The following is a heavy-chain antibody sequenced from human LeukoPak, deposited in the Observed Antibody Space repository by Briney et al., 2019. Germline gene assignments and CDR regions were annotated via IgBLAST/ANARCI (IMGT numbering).Heavy chain of an antibody. CDR2: ISYDGSNK. D-gene: IGHD5-12*01. CDR3: AKDLLRLRQFDY. CDR1: GFTFSSYG. J-gene: IGHJ4*02. Sequence: GRSLTLSCAASGFTFSSYGMHWVRQAPGKGLEWVAVISYDGSNKYYADSVKGRFTISRDNSKNTLYLQMNSLRAEDTAVYYCAKDLLRLRQFDYWGQGTLVTVSS. V-gene: IGHV3-30*18.